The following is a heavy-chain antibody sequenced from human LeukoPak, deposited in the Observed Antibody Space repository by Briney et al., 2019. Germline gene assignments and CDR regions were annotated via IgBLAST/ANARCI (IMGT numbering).Heavy chain of an antibody. V-gene: IGHV3-11*06. Sequence: GGSLRPSCAASGFTFSDYYMSWIRQAPGKGLEWVSYISSSSSYTNYADSVKGRFTISRDNAKNSLYLQMNSLRAEDTAVYYCAGYLGYCSGGSCYSSGFDYWGPGTLVTVSS. D-gene: IGHD2-15*01. CDR1: GFTFSDYY. J-gene: IGHJ4*02. CDR2: ISSSSSYT. CDR3: AGYLGYCSGGSCYSSGFDY.